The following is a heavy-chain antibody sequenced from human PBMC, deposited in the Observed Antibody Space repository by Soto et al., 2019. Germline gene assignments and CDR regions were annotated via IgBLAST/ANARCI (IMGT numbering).Heavy chain of an antibody. J-gene: IGHJ5*02. D-gene: IGHD6-19*01. Sequence: PGGSLRLSCAAPAFTFNTYGVSWVRQAPGKGLEWVSTVTITGGSAYYADSVQGRFSISRDRSNYTVSLLLSSLRVDDTAIYYCAKQSSPEGWFDHWGQGTLVTVSS. CDR3: AKQSSPEGWFDH. V-gene: IGHV3-23*01. CDR1: AFTFNTYG. CDR2: VTITGGSA.